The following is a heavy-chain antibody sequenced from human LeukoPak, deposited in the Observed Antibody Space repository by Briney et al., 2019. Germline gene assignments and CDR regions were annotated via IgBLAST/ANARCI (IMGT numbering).Heavy chain of an antibody. CDR2: IYHSGST. CDR1: GGSISSGGYS. CDR3: ARVAAAGYYGMDV. J-gene: IGHJ6*04. V-gene: IGHV4-30-2*01. Sequence: SETLSLTCAVPGGSISSGGYSWSWIRQPPGKGLEWIGYIYHSGSTYYNPSLKSRVTISVDRSKNQFSLKLSSVTAADTAVYYCARVAAAGYYGMDVWGKGTTVTVSS. D-gene: IGHD6-13*01.